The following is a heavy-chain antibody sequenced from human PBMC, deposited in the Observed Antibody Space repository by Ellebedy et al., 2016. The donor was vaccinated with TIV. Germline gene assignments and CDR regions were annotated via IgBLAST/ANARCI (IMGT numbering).Heavy chain of an antibody. CDR3: ARCRFGAYDHDQ. CDR2: LTVSGASR. D-gene: IGHD3-3*01. CDR1: GFSLSDSG. Sequence: GESLKISCAASGFSLSDSGMHLVCPAPGRGMEWHSLLTVSGASRYYSDSVEGRFYISRDSGRNSLFLEMNSLRDEDTAVYFCARCRFGAYDHDQWGQGTLVTVSS. V-gene: IGHV3-48*02. J-gene: IGHJ4*02.